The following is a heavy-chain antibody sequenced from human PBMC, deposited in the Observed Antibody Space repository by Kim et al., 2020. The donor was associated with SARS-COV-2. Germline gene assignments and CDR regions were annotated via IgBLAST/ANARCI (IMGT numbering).Heavy chain of an antibody. CDR1: GYTFTSYY. D-gene: IGHD4-17*01. V-gene: IGHV1-46*01. J-gene: IGHJ5*02. CDR3: ESEGPKRDYGRLAPGSWFDP. Sequence: ASVKVSCKASGYTFTSYYMHWVRQAPGQGLEWMGIINPSGGSTSYAQKFQGRVTMTRDTSMSTVYMELSSLRSEDPAVYYCESEGPKRDYGRLAPGSWFDPWGQGTLVTVSS. CDR2: INPSGGST.